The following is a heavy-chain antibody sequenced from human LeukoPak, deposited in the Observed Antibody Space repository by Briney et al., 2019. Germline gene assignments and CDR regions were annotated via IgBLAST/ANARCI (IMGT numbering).Heavy chain of an antibody. V-gene: IGHV3-23*01. J-gene: IGHJ4*02. D-gene: IGHD2-2*01. CDR2: ISGSGGSP. CDR3: AKCRSEVPAAINY. CDR1: GFTFSQYG. Sequence: GGSLRLSCAASGFTFSQYGMHWVRQAPGKGLEWVAGISGSGGSPYYADSVKGRFTISRDNSKNTLYLQMNSLRPEDTAVYYCAKCRSEVPAAINYWGQGTLVTVSS.